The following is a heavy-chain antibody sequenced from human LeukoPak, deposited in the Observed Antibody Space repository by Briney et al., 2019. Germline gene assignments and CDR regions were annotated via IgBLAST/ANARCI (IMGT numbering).Heavy chain of an antibody. Sequence: SETLSLTCTVSGGSISSGSYYWSWIRQPAGKGLEWIGRIYTSGNTNYNPSLKSRVTISVDTSKNQFSLKLSSITAADTAVYYCARDAKYYYGSRTYFFFEYWGQGTLLTVSS. D-gene: IGHD3-10*01. CDR2: IYTSGNT. CDR3: ARDAKYYYGSRTYFFFEY. CDR1: GGSISSGSYY. J-gene: IGHJ4*02. V-gene: IGHV4-61*02.